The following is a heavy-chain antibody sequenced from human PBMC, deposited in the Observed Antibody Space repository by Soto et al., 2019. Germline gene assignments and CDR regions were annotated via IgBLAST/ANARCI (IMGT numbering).Heavy chain of an antibody. V-gene: IGHV1-69*01. Sequence: QVQLVQSGAEVKKPGSSVKVSCKASGGTFSSYAISWVRQAPGQGLEWMGGIIPIFGTANYAQKFQGRVTITADESTSTAYMELSSLRSEDTAVNYCARDRAPGGSGSFPWSHYGMDVWGQGTTVTVSS. CDR3: ARDRAPGGSGSFPWSHYGMDV. J-gene: IGHJ6*02. CDR1: GGTFSSYA. D-gene: IGHD3-10*01. CDR2: IIPIFGTA.